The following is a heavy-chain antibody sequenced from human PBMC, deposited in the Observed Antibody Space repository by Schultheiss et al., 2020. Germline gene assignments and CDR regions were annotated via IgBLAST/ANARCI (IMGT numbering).Heavy chain of an antibody. J-gene: IGHJ2*01. CDR1: GGSISSSSYY. Sequence: SETLSLTCTVSGGSISSSSYYWGWIRQPPGKGLEWIGSIYYSGSTYYNPSLKSRVTISVDTSKNQFSLKLSSVTAADTAVYYCARGRGWLQPRRSWYFDLWGRGTLVTVSS. V-gene: IGHV4-39*01. CDR3: ARGRGWLQPRRSWYFDL. CDR2: IYYSGST. D-gene: IGHD5-24*01.